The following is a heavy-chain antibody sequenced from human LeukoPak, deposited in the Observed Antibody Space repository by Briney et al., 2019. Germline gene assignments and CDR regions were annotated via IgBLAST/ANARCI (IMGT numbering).Heavy chain of an antibody. D-gene: IGHD4-17*01. Sequence: GGCQRLSCAASEFTFSSHGMSWVRQAPGKGLEWVSSISGSGGSTQYADSVQGRFAISRDNSKNTLYLQMNSLRVEDTAMYFCARDPNGDYIGSFDMWAEGQWSASLQ. V-gene: IGHV3-23*01. CDR2: ISGSGGST. CDR3: ARDPNGDYIGSFDM. J-gene: IGHJ3*02. CDR1: EFTFSSHG.